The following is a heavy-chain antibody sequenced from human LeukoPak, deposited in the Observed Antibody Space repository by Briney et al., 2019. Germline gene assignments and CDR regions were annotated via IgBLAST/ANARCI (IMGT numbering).Heavy chain of an antibody. CDR3: ARDRRGGSGSYYY. Sequence: PGGSLRLSCAASGFTFSSYSMNWVRQAPGKGLEGVSSISSSSSYIYYADSVKGRFTISRDNAKNSLYLQMNSLRAEDTAVYYCARDRRGGSGSYYYWGQGTLVTVSS. CDR2: ISSSSSYI. D-gene: IGHD3-10*01. V-gene: IGHV3-21*01. CDR1: GFTFSSYS. J-gene: IGHJ4*02.